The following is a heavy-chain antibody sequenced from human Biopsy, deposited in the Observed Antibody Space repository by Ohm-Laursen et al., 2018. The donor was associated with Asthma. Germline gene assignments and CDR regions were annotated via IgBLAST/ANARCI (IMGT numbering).Heavy chain of an antibody. D-gene: IGHD2-21*01. CDR2: IAWDGINS. CDR3: ARAGESDLVGGLDV. V-gene: IGHV3-30*03. Sequence: SLRLSCAASGFTFSTYGMHWVRQAPGKGLEWVAFIAWDGINSYYADSVKGRFTISRDNSRNTLYLQKNSLRADDTAVYYCARAGESDLVGGLDVWGQGTTVTVAS. J-gene: IGHJ6*02. CDR1: GFTFSTYG.